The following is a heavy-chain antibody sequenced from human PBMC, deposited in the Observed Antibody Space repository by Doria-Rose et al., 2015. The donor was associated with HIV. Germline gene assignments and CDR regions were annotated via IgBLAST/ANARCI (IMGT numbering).Heavy chain of an antibody. D-gene: IGHD6-13*01. CDR2: IFSDDER. V-gene: IGHV2-26*01. CDR1: GVSLSSPGMG. J-gene: IGHJ4*02. CDR3: ARIKSSRWYHKYYFDF. Sequence: QVTLKESGPVLVKPTETLTLTCTVSGVSLSSPGMGVSWIRQPPGKALEWLANIFSDDERSYKTSLRSRLTISRGTYKSQVVLTMTGMDPVDTATYYCARIKSSRWYHKYYFDFWGQGTLVIVSA.